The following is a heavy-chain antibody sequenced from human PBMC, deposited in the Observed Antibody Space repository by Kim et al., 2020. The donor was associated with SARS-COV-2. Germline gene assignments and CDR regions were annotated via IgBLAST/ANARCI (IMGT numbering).Heavy chain of an antibody. CDR3: SRGTRPWRSGWSYYYYMHV. V-gene: IGHV4-34*01. CDR2: SNHSEST. Sequence: SETLSLTCAVSGGSFSGYYWCWIRHRQPPGLEWIWVSNHSESTNSNSTLKIRVPISVYAAKNQYSLTLSPVTAAAAAAYYCSRGTRPWRSGWSYYYYMHV. D-gene: IGHD6-19*01. CDR1: GGSFSGYY. J-gene: IGHJ6*03.